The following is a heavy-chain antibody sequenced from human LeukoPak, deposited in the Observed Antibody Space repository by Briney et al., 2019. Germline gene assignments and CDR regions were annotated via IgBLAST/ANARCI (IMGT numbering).Heavy chain of an antibody. CDR2: IYYTGST. D-gene: IGHD5-12*01. J-gene: IGHJ4*02. CDR3: ARQPSNIVDY. Sequence: PSETLSLTCTVSGGSISSSDYYWGWIRQPPGKGLEWIGYIYYTGSTYYSPSLKSRVTMSVDTSKNQFSLKLSSVTAADTAMYYCARQPSNIVDYLGQGTLVTVSS. CDR1: GGSISSSDYY. V-gene: IGHV4-39*01.